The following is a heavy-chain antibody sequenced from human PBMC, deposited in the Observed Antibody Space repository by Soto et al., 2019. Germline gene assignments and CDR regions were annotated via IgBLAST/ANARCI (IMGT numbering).Heavy chain of an antibody. CDR3: ARVLYYISKGHSGRSTLFPDS. V-gene: IGHV4-30-4*01. Sequence: LSLTCTVSGGSISSDDDYWSWIRQPPGKGLEWIGYIYYSGSTYYNPSLKSRVTISVDTSKNQFSLKLSSVTAADTAVYYCARVLYYISKGHSGRSTLFPDS. CDR2: IYYSGST. CDR1: GGSISSDDDY. D-gene: IGHD3-3*02. J-gene: IGHJ5*01.